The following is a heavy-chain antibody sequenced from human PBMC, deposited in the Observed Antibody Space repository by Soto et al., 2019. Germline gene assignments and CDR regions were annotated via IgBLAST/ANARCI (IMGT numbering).Heavy chain of an antibody. CDR3: ASIFGHYYGWGSFYGLVGRMDV. D-gene: IGHD3-10*01. CDR2: IYYSGST. CDR1: GGSISSSSYY. J-gene: IGHJ6*02. V-gene: IGHV4-39*01. Sequence: SETLSLTCTVSGGSISSSSYYWGWIRQPPGKGLEWIGSIYYSGSTYYNPSLKSRVTISVDTSKNQFSLKLSSVTAADTAGYYCASIFGHYYGWGSFYGLVGRMDVWGQGTTVTVSS.